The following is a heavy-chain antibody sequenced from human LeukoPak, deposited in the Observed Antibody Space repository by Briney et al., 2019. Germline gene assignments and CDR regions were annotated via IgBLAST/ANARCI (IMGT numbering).Heavy chain of an antibody. CDR3: ARDHIVVVPAAMMHYYYYGMDV. CDR1: GFTFSSYA. Sequence: GGSLRLSCAASGFTFSSYAMSWVRQAPGKGLEWVSAISGSGGSTYYADSVKGRFTISRDNSKNTLYLQMNSLRAEDTAVYYCARDHIVVVPAAMMHYYYYGMDVWGQGTTVTVSS. V-gene: IGHV3-23*01. CDR2: ISGSGGST. J-gene: IGHJ6*02. D-gene: IGHD2-2*01.